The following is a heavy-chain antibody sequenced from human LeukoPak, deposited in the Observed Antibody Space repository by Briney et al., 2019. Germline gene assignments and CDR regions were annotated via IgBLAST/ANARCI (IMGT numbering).Heavy chain of an antibody. Sequence: GGSLRLSCAASGFTFSSYWMSWVRQAPGKGLEWVANIKQDGSEKYYVDSMKGRFTISRDNAKNSLYLQMNSLRAEDTAVYYCARDSTVVPAAIDYFDYWGQGTLVTVSS. J-gene: IGHJ4*02. CDR2: IKQDGSEK. CDR1: GFTFSSYW. D-gene: IGHD2-2*01. V-gene: IGHV3-7*01. CDR3: ARDSTVVPAAIDYFDY.